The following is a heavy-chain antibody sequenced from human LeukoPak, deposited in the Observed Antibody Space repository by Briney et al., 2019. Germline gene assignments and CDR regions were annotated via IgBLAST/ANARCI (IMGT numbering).Heavy chain of an antibody. D-gene: IGHD6-6*01. V-gene: IGHV3-23*01. CDR3: ARQYSSSSAEYFQH. Sequence: PGGSLRLSCAASGFTFSSYAMSWVRQAPGKGLEWVSAISGSGGSTYYADSVKGRFTISRDNSKNTLYLQMNSLRAEDTAVYYCARQYSSSSAEYFQHWGQDTLVTVSS. CDR2: ISGSGGST. J-gene: IGHJ1*01. CDR1: GFTFSSYA.